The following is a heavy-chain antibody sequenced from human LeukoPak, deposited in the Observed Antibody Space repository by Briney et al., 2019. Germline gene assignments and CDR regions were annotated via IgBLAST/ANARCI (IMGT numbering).Heavy chain of an antibody. CDR2: INHSGST. CDR3: ARRYSGSYYVSPLGY. Sequence: SQTLSLTCTVSGDSITSDSGTYSWSWIRQPPGKGLEWIGEINHSGSTNYNPSLKSRVTISVDMSKNQFSLKLSSVTAADTAVYYCARRYSGSYYVSPLGYWGQGTLVTVSS. D-gene: IGHD1-26*01. V-gene: IGHV4-30-2*01. CDR1: GDSITSDSGTYS. J-gene: IGHJ4*02.